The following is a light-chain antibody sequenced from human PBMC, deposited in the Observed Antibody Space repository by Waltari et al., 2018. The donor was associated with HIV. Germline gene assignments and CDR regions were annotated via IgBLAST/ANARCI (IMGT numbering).Light chain of an antibody. Sequence: SYVLAQPPSVSVAPGKTARITCGGNNIGSKSVHWYQQRPGQPPVVVIYYDSDRPSGIPARFSGSNSGNTATLTISRVEAGDEADYYCQVWDSSSDAYVFGTGTKVTVL. CDR1: NIGSKS. J-gene: IGLJ1*01. CDR2: YDS. CDR3: QVWDSSSDAYV. V-gene: IGLV3-21*04.